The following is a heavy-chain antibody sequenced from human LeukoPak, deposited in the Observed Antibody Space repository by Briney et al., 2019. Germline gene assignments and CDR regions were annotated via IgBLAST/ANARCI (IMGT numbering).Heavy chain of an antibody. CDR1: GFTFSAYS. CDR2: ISSSSSYI. CDR3: ATEGYYYGFDI. V-gene: IGHV3-21*01. D-gene: IGHD3-10*01. Sequence: PGGSLRLSCAASGFTFSAYSMNWVRQAPGKGLEWVSSISSSSSYIYYADSVKGRLTISRDNAKNSLYLQMNSLRAEDTAVYYCATEGYYYGFDIWGQGTTVTVSS. J-gene: IGHJ3*02.